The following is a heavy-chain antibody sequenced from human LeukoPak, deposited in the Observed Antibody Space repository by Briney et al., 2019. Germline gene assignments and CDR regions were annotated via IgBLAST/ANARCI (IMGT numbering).Heavy chain of an antibody. CDR3: ARVFIGYYYDSSGYYLKPYYFDY. Sequence: GSVKVSCKASGYTFTSYGISWVRQAPGQGLEWMGWISAYNGNTNYAQKLQGRVTMTTDTSTSTAYMELRSLRSDDTAVYYCARVFIGYYYDSSGYYLKPYYFDYWGQGTLVTVSS. CDR2: ISAYNGNT. J-gene: IGHJ4*02. CDR1: GYTFTSYG. D-gene: IGHD3-22*01. V-gene: IGHV1-18*01.